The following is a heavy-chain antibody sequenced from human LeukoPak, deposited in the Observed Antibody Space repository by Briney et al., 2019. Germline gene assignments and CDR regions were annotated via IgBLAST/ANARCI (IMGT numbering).Heavy chain of an antibody. CDR3: ARDGYSGNDGL. D-gene: IGHD5-12*01. CDR1: GGSISSYY. V-gene: IGHV4-59*01. Sequence: SETLSLTCTVSGGSISSYYWSWIRQPPGKGLEWIGYIYNSGSTKYNHSLTSRGTISVDTYKNQFSLKMSSVPAADTAVYYCARDGYSGNDGLWGQGTLVTVSS. CDR2: IYNSGST. J-gene: IGHJ4*02.